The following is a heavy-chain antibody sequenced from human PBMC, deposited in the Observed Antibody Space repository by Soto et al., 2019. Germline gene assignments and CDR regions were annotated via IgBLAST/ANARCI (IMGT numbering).Heavy chain of an antibody. J-gene: IGHJ6*02. CDR2: IYYSGIT. Sequence: QVQLQESGPGLVKPSETLSLTCTVSGGSISSYYWSWIRQPPGKGLEWIGYIYYSGITNYNPSLKRRVTISVDTSKNQFSLKLSSGTAADTAVYYWARYTSNYYYGMDVWGQGTTVTVSS. D-gene: IGHD2-2*02. V-gene: IGHV4-59*01. CDR1: GGSISSYY. CDR3: ARYTSNYYYGMDV.